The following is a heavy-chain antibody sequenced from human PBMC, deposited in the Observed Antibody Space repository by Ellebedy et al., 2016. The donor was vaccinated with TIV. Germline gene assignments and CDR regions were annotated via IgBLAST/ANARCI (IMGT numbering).Heavy chain of an antibody. CDR2: ISAGGDST. J-gene: IGHJ4*02. V-gene: IGHV3-23*01. CDR1: GFTFSSFA. D-gene: IGHD3-16*01. Sequence: GGSLRLSCVASGFTFSSFAMHWVRQAPGKGLEWLSVISAGGDSTYYADPVKGRITITRDNSKNTLYLQMDRLRAEDTAVYYCAKGSSSGFNYDRVGFEYWGQGTLVTVSS. CDR3: AKGSSSGFNYDRVGFEY.